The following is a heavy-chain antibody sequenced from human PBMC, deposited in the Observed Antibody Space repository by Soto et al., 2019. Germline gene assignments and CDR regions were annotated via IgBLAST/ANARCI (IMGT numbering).Heavy chain of an antibody. CDR2: INSDGSST. CDR1: GFTFSSYW. Sequence: GGSLRLSCAASGFTFSSYWMHWVRQAPGKGLVWVSRINSDGSSTSYADSVKGRFTISRDNAKNTLYLQMNSLRAEDTAVYYCARGRYFDWLLPWRGFGYWGQGTLVTVSS. V-gene: IGHV3-74*01. D-gene: IGHD3-9*01. CDR3: ARGRYFDWLLPWRGFGY. J-gene: IGHJ4*02.